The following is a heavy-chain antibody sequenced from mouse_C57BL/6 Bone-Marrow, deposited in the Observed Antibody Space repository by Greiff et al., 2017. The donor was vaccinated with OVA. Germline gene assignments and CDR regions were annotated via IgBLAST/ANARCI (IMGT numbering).Heavy chain of an antibody. J-gene: IGHJ3*01. Sequence: VQLQQSGAELVRPGASVKLSCTASGFNITDAYMHWVKQRPEQGLEWIGWIDPETGDTEYASKFQGKATITADTSSNTAYLQLSSLTSEDTAVYYCTSFYSNYVGWFAYWGQGTLVTVSA. V-gene: IGHV14-4*01. CDR2: IDPETGDT. CDR1: GFNITDAY. CDR3: TSFYSNYVGWFAY. D-gene: IGHD2-5*01.